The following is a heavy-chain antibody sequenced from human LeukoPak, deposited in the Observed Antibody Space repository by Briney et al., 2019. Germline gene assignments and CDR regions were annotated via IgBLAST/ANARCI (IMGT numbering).Heavy chain of an antibody. CDR3: ASRRVPYDSSGYEYYYYGMDV. J-gene: IGHJ6*02. V-gene: IGHV1-2*02. D-gene: IGHD3-22*01. CDR2: INPNSGGT. CDR1: GYTFTGYY. Sequence: ASVKVCCKASGYTFTGYYMHWVRQAPGQGLEWMGWINPNSGGTNYAQKFQGRVTMTRDTSISTAYMELSRLRSDDTAVYYCASRRVPYDSSGYEYYYYGMDVWGQGTTVTVSS.